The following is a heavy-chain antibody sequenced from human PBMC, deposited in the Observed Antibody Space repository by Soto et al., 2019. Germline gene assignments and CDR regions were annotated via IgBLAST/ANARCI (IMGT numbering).Heavy chain of an antibody. Sequence: QVQLVESGGDLVKRGGSLRLSCAASGYTFSDYYMSWIRQAPGKGLEWISYIDTSSTKIYYADSVKGRFTISRDNAKNSLYLKMNSLIDENTAFYYWASHYDMWSGYLSPVDYWCQGTLVTVAS. J-gene: IGHJ4*02. D-gene: IGHD3-3*01. CDR3: ASHYDMWSGYLSPVDY. CDR1: GYTFSDYY. V-gene: IGHV3-11*01. CDR2: IDTSSTKI.